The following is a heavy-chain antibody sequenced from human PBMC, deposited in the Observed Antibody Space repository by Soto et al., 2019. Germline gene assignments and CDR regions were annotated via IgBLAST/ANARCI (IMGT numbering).Heavy chain of an antibody. CDR1: GFDFSTYS. V-gene: IGHV3-48*02. CDR2: ISMDSDTI. D-gene: IGHD3-3*01. CDR3: ARLYYDYV. J-gene: IGHJ6*02. Sequence: QLVESGGCLVQRGGSLRLACKASGFDFSTYSMNGVRQAPGKGLERISYISMDSDTIHYAESVKGRFTISRDDAENSLDLQMNSLRDEDTATYYCARLYYDYVWGQGTTVTVSS.